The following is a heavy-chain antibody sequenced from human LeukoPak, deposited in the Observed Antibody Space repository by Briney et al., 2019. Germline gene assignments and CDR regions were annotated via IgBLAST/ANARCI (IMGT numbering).Heavy chain of an antibody. CDR1: GFTFNNYP. D-gene: IGHD1-1*01. J-gene: IGHJ3*02. Sequence: GGSLRLSCSVSGFTFNNYPMHWVRQAPGKGLQYVSAISRTGGATYYADSVKGRFTISRDDPKNTLYLQMSCLRREDTAVYYCEKEKAQLDRPWAFDIWGQGTMVTVSS. V-gene: IGHV3-64D*06. CDR2: ISRTGGAT. CDR3: EKEKAQLDRPWAFDI.